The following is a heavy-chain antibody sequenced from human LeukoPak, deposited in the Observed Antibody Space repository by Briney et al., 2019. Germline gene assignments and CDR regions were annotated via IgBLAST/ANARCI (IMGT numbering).Heavy chain of an antibody. D-gene: IGHD3-22*01. J-gene: IGHJ1*01. V-gene: IGHV4-31*03. CDR3: ASSTSWDSSGYYSEAEYFQH. CDR2: IYYSGST. Sequence: SETLSLTCTVSGGSISSSSYYWSWIRQHPGKGLEWIGYIYYSGSTYYNPSLKSRVTISVDTSKNQFSLKLSSVTAADTAVYYCASSTSWDSSGYYSEAEYFQHWGQGTLVTVSS. CDR1: GGSISSSSYY.